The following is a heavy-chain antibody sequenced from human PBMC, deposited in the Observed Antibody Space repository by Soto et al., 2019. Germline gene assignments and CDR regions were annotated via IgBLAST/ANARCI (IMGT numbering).Heavy chain of an antibody. CDR3: ARRLVATIAYAFDI. D-gene: IGHD5-12*01. Sequence: GGSLRLSCAASGFTFSSYWMSWVRQAPGKGLERVANIKQDGSEKYYVDSVKGRFTISRDNAKNSLYLQMNSLRAEDTAVYYCARRLVATIAYAFDIWGQGTMVTVSS. CDR1: GFTFSSYW. V-gene: IGHV3-7*05. CDR2: IKQDGSEK. J-gene: IGHJ3*02.